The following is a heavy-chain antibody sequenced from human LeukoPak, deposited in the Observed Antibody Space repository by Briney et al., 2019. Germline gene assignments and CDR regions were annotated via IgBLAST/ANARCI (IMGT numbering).Heavy chain of an antibody. V-gene: IGHV4-59*08. CDR1: GGSISGHY. Sequence: SETLSLTCTVSGGSISGHYWSWIRQPPGKGLEWIGYIYYSGSTDYNPSLKSRVSMSVHTSKNQFSLKLSSVTAADTAVYYCARGRDGYNDFDYWGQGTLVTVSS. CDR3: ARGRDGYNDFDY. D-gene: IGHD5-24*01. J-gene: IGHJ4*02. CDR2: IYYSGST.